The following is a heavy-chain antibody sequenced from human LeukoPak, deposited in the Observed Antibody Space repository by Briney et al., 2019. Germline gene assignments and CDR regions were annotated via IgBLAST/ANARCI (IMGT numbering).Heavy chain of an antibody. Sequence: PGGSLRLSCAASGFTFSTYGMHWVRQAPGKGLEWVALIRYDGSNQYYADSVKGRFTISKDNSKNMLYLQINSLRAEDTAVYYCARNTGYCASGTCYYDYWGQGTLVTVSS. CDR3: ARNTGYCASGTCYYDY. J-gene: IGHJ4*02. CDR1: GFTFSTYG. CDR2: IRYDGSNQ. D-gene: IGHD2-8*01. V-gene: IGHV3-33*01.